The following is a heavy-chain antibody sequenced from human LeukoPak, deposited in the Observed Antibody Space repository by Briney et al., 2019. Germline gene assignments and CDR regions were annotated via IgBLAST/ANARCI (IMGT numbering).Heavy chain of an antibody. D-gene: IGHD3-22*01. J-gene: IGHJ3*02. CDR3: ARHYYDSSGYSDAFDI. Sequence: SETLSLTCTVSGDSISSYYWSWIRQPPGKGLEWIGYIYFSGSTNYNPSLKSRVTISVDTSKNQFSLKLSSVTAADTAVYYCARHYYDSSGYSDAFDIWGQGTMVTVSS. CDR2: IYFSGST. V-gene: IGHV4-59*08. CDR1: GDSISSYY.